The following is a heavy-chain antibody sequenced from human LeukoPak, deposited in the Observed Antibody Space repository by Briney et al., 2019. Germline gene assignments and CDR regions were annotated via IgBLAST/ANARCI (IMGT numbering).Heavy chain of an antibody. CDR2: INHSGST. CDR1: GGSFSGYY. D-gene: IGHD5-12*01. CDR3: ARVRLVPIVATPDPFDY. Sequence: SETLSLTCAVYGGSFSGYYWSWIRQPPGKGLEWIGEINHSGSTNYNPSLKSRVTISVDTSKNKSSLKLSSVTAPDTAVYYCARVRLVPIVATPDPFDYWGQGTLVTVSS. J-gene: IGHJ4*02. V-gene: IGHV4-34*01.